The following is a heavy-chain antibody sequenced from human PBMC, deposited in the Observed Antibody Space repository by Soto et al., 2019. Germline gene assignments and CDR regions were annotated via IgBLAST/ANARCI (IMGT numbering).Heavy chain of an antibody. CDR1: GFTFSSYG. CDR2: IWYDGSKK. D-gene: IGHD3-10*01. Sequence: GGSLRLSCAASGFTFSSYGMHWVRQAPGKGLEWVALIWYDGSKKYYADSVKGRFTISRDDSKNTLYLRMNSLRAEGTAVYYCARGSEGNAFDIWGQGTMVTVSS. V-gene: IGHV3-33*01. J-gene: IGHJ3*02. CDR3: ARGSEGNAFDI.